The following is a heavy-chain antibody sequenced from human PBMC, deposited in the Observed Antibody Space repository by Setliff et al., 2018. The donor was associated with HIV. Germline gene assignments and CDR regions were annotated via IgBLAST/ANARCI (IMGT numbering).Heavy chain of an antibody. J-gene: IGHJ6*02. CDR2: IYYSGST. D-gene: IGHD3-22*01. Sequence: PSETLSLTCTVSGGSISSDYWSWIRQPPGKGLEWIGYIYYSGSTNYNPSLKSRVTISVATSKNQFSLKLNSVTTADTAVYYCARSRTSSGYYGVTGYGMDVWGQGTTGTVS. CDR1: GGSISSDY. V-gene: IGHV4-59*01. CDR3: ARSRTSSGYYGVTGYGMDV.